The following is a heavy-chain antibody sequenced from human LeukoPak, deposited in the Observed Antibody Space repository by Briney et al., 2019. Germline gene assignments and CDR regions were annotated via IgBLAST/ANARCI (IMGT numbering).Heavy chain of an antibody. J-gene: IGHJ4*02. CDR2: ISGSGDST. CDR1: GFTFSSYW. CDR3: AREVDSSSWSPHFDY. V-gene: IGHV3-23*01. Sequence: PGGSLRLSCAASGFTFSSYWMHWVRQAPGKGLEWVSGISGSGDSTNYADSVKGRFTISRDNSKNTLYLQMNSLRAEDTAVYYCAREVDSSSWSPHFDYWGQGTLVTVSS. D-gene: IGHD6-13*01.